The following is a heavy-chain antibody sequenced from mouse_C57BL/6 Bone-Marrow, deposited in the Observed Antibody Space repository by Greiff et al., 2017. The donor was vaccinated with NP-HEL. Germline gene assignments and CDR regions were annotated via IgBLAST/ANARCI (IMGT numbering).Heavy chain of an antibody. D-gene: IGHD2-3*01. V-gene: IGHV1-64*01. CDR1: GYTFTSYW. CDR3: ARRGYYVAWFAY. J-gene: IGHJ3*01. CDR2: IHPNSGST. Sequence: QVHVKQSGAELVKPGASVKLSCKASGYTFTSYWMHWVKQRPGQGLEWIGMIHPNSGSTNYNEKFKSKATLTVDKSSSTAYMQLSSLTSEDSAVYYCARRGYYVAWFAYWGQGTLVTVSA.